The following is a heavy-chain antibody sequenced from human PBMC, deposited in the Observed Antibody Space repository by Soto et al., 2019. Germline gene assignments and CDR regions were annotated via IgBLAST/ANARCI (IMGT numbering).Heavy chain of an antibody. CDR3: AGPPELTRIYYYYGMDV. CDR1: GGTFGSYA. Sequence: GASVKVSCKASGGTFGSYASSWVRQAPGQGLEWMGGIIPIFGTANYAQKFQGRVTITADESTSTAYMELSSLRSEDTAVYYCAGPPELTRIYYYYGMDVWGQGTTVTVSS. V-gene: IGHV1-69*13. CDR2: IIPIFGTA. D-gene: IGHD1-7*01. J-gene: IGHJ6*02.